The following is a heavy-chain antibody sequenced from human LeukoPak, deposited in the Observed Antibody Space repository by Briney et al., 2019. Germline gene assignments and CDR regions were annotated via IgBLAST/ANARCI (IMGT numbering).Heavy chain of an antibody. CDR3: ARERTFSY. J-gene: IGHJ4*02. D-gene: IGHD1-7*01. Sequence: GGSLRLSCAASGFTFSSYSMNWVRQAPGKGLEWVAHIKQDGSETYYVDSVKGRFTISRDNAKKSLHLQMNSLRAEDTAVYYCARERTFSYWGQGTLVTVSS. CDR1: GFTFSSYS. V-gene: IGHV3-7*01. CDR2: IKQDGSET.